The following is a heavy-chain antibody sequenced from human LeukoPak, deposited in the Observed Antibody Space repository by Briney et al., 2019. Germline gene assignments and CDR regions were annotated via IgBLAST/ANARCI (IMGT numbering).Heavy chain of an antibody. V-gene: IGHV3-30-3*01. CDR1: GFTFSSYA. D-gene: IGHD1-1*01. Sequence: PGGSLRLSCAASGFTFSSYAMHWVRQAPGKGLEWVAVISYDGSNKYYADSVKGRFTVSRDNAKNSLYLQMNSLRDEDTAVYYCASGNPRPYWGQGTLVTVSS. J-gene: IGHJ4*02. CDR2: ISYDGSNK. CDR3: ASGNPRPY.